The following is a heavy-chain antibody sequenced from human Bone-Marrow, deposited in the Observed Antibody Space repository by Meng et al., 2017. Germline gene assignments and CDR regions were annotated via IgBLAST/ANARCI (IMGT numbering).Heavy chain of an antibody. CDR2: INAGNGNT. J-gene: IGHJ3*02. CDR3: ARGSGEQWLVNDAFDI. V-gene: IGHV1-3*01. D-gene: IGHD6-19*01. CDR1: GYTFTSYA. Sequence: ASVKVSCKASGYTFTSYAMHWVRQAPGQRLEWMGWINAGNGNTKYSQKFQGRVTITRDTSASTAYMELRSLRSEDTAVYYCARGSGEQWLVNDAFDIWGQGTMVTVSS.